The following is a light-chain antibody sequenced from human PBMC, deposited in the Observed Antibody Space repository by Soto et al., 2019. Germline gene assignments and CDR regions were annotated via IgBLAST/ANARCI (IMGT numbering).Light chain of an antibody. V-gene: IGKV3-11*01. CDR1: QNISNH. CDR2: DVS. Sequence: IVLTQSPATLSLSPGNRATLSCRASQNISNHLIGYRQNPGQAPRLLVYDVSNRGAGIPARFSGSGSGTDFTLPISSLEPEDCAVSYCQQRSNWLRTFGQGTKVDIK. J-gene: IGKJ1*01. CDR3: QQRSNWLRT.